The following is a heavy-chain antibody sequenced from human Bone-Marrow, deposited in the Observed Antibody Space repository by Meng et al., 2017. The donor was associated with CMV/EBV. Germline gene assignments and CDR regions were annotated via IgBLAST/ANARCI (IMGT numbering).Heavy chain of an antibody. D-gene: IGHD2-2*01. V-gene: IGHV4-4*02. J-gene: IGHJ5*02. Sequence: GSLRLSCAVSGGSISSSNWWSWVRQPPGKGLEWIGEIYHSGSTNYNPSLKSRVTISVDTSKNQFSLKLSSVTAADTAVYYCARDHREIVVVPAAMMGVWFDPWGQGTLVTVSS. CDR3: ARDHREIVVVPAAMMGVWFDP. CDR1: GGSISSSNW. CDR2: IYHSGST.